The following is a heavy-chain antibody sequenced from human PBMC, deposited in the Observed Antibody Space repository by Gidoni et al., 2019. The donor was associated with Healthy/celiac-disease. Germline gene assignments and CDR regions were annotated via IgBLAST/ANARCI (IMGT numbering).Heavy chain of an antibody. CDR1: GYTFTSYG. CDR2: ISAYNGNT. CDR3: AREVFSASGSYPPYFDY. V-gene: IGHV1-18*01. Sequence: QVQLVQSGAEVKKPGASVTVSCKASGYTFTSYGISWVRQAPGQGLEWMGWISAYNGNTNYAQKLQGRVTMTTDTSTSTAYMELRSLRSDDTAVYYCAREVFSASGSYPPYFDYWGQGTLVTVSS. D-gene: IGHD1-26*01. J-gene: IGHJ4*02.